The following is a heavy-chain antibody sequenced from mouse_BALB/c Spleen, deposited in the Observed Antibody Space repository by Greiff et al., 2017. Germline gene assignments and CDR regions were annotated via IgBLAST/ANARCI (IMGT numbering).Heavy chain of an antibody. D-gene: IGHD2-1*01. J-gene: IGHJ3*01. CDR1: GFSLTSYG. V-gene: IGHV2-2*02. Sequence: VKLVESGPGLVQPSQSLSITCTVSGFSLTSYGVHWVRQYPGKGLEWLGVIWSGGSTDYNAAFISRLSISKDNSKSQVFFKMNSLQANDTAIYYYARRFGNYEAWFAYWGQGTLVTVSA. CDR2: IWSGGST. CDR3: ARRFGNYEAWFAY.